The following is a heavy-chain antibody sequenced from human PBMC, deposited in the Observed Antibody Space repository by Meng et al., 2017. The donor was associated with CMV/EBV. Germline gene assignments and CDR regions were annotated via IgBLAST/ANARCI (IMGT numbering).Heavy chain of an antibody. D-gene: IGHD3-22*01. Sequence: GESLKISCAASGFTFSSYAMSWVRQAPGKGLEWVSAISGSGGSTYYADSVKGRFTISRDNSKNTLYLQMNSLRAEDTAVYYCAKDYDSSGLGANYFDYWGQGTLVTVSS. V-gene: IGHV3-23*01. CDR3: AKDYDSSGLGANYFDY. J-gene: IGHJ4*02. CDR1: GFTFSSYA. CDR2: ISGSGGST.